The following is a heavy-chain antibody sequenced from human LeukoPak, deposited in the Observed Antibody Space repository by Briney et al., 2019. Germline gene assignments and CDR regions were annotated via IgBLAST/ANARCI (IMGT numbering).Heavy chain of an antibody. CDR2: ISGSGGST. CDR1: GFTLSSYA. V-gene: IGHV3-23*01. J-gene: IGHJ4*02. D-gene: IGHD3-10*01. Sequence: GGSLRLSCAASGFTLSSYAMNWVRQAPGKGLEWVSSISGSGGSTYYADSVKGRFTISRDNSKNMLYLQMKSLRAEDTAVYYCAKYYGLGINDYWGQGTRVTVSS. CDR3: AKYYGLGINDY.